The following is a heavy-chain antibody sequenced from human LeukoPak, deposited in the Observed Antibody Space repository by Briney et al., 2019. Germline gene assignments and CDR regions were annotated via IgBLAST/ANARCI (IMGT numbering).Heavy chain of an antibody. CDR2: IWYDGSNK. V-gene: IGHV3-33*01. D-gene: IGHD3-3*02. J-gene: IGHJ4*02. Sequence: QPGGPLRLSCAAPGFTFSSYGMHWVRQAPGKGVEGVAVIWYDGSNKYYADSVKGRFIISRDNSKNTLYLQVNSLRAEDTAVYYCARDLRPGAELAAPPDYWGQGTLVTVSS. CDR1: GFTFSSYG. CDR3: ARDLRPGAELAAPPDY.